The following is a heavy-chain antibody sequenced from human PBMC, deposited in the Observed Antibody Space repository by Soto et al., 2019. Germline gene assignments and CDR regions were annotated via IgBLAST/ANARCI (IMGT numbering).Heavy chain of an antibody. J-gene: IGHJ6*02. CDR2: IYYSGST. CDR3: ARDQERGPSGDYYYGMDV. D-gene: IGHD1-1*01. V-gene: IGHV4-59*01. Sequence: SETLSLTCTVSGGSISSYYWSWIRQPPGKGLEWIGYIYYSGSTNYNPSLKSRVTISVDTSKNQFSLKLSSVTAADTAVYYCARDQERGPSGDYYYGMDVWGQGTTVTVSS. CDR1: GGSISSYY.